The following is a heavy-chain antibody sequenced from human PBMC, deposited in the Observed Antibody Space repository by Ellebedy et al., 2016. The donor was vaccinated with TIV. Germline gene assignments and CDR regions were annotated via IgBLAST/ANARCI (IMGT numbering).Heavy chain of an antibody. CDR3: ATGEFDAFDI. Sequence: SDTLSLTXTVSGCSVSSGSYYWSWIRQPPGKGLEWIGYIYYSGSTNYNPSLKSRFTISVDTSKNQFSLKLSSVTAADTAVYYCATGEFDAFDIWGQGTMVTVSS. CDR2: IYYSGST. V-gene: IGHV4-61*01. CDR1: GCSVSSGSYY. J-gene: IGHJ3*02. D-gene: IGHD3-10*01.